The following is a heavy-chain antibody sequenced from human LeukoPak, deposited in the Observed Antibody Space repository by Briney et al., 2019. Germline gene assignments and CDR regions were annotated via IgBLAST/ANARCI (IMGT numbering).Heavy chain of an antibody. CDR3: ARDTWGATTLWFDP. CDR1: GGSISSGSYY. J-gene: IGHJ5*02. D-gene: IGHD1-26*01. V-gene: IGHV4-61*02. CDR2: IYTSGST. Sequence: PSETLSLTCTVSGGSISSGSYYWSWIRQPAGKGLEWIGRIYTSGSTNYNPSLKSRVTISVDTSKNQFSLKLSSVTAADTAVYYCARDTWGATTLWFDPWGQGTLVTVSS.